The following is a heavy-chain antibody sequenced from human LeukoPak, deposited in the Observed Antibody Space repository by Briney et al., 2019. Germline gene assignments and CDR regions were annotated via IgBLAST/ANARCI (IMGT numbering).Heavy chain of an antibody. V-gene: IGHV1-2*02. Sequence: ASVKVSCKASGYTFTGYYMHWVRQAPGQGLEWMGWINPNSGGTNYAQKFQGRVTTTRDTSISTAYMELSRLRSDDTAVYYCYQVVPAAIPPSSGMDVWGQGTTVTVSS. CDR3: YQVVPAAIPPSSGMDV. CDR2: INPNSGGT. J-gene: IGHJ6*02. CDR1: GYTFTGYY. D-gene: IGHD2-2*01.